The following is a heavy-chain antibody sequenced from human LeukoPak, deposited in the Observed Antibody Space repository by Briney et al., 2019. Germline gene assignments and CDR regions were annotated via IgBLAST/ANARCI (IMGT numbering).Heavy chain of an antibody. CDR3: AKDLKGSGWYYFDY. CDR2: ISYDGSNK. CDR1: GFTFSSYG. V-gene: IGHV3-33*05. Sequence: HAGGSLRLSCAASGFTFSSYGMHWVRQAPGKGLEWVAVISYDGSNKYYADSVKGRLTISRDNSKNTLYVQMNSLRAEDTAVYYCAKDLKGSGWYYFDYWGQGTLVTVSS. J-gene: IGHJ4*02. D-gene: IGHD6-19*01.